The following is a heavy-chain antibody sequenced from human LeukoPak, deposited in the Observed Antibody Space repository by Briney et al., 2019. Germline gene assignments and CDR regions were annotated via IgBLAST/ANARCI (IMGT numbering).Heavy chain of an antibody. CDR3: ARSQNYYGSGDY. Sequence: SETLSLTCTVSGGSVSNGNYYWSWLRQPPGKALEWIGYIYYSGSTYYNPSLEGRVTISVDTSKNQFSVKLSSVTTADTAVYYCARSQNYYGSGDYWSQGTLVTVSS. J-gene: IGHJ4*02. V-gene: IGHV4-61*01. D-gene: IGHD3-10*01. CDR1: GGSVSNGNYY. CDR2: IYYSGST.